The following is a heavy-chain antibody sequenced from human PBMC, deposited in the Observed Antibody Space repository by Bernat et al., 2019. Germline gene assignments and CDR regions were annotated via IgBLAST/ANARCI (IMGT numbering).Heavy chain of an antibody. CDR3: ARDRYDFWSGYYVDPGFDP. D-gene: IGHD3-3*01. CDR1: GFTFSRYT. J-gene: IGHJ5*02. Sequence: EVQLLESGRGLVQPGGSLRLSCAASGFTFSRYTMNWVRQAPGKGLEWVSYIDSTSNNINYADSVRGRFTISRDNAKNSLYLQMNSLRAEDTAVYYCARDRYDFWSGYYVDPGFDPWGQGTLVTVSS. V-gene: IGHV3-48*04. CDR2: IDSTSNNI.